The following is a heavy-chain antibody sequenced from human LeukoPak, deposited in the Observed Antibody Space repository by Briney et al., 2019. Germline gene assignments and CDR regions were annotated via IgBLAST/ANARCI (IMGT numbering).Heavy chain of an antibody. CDR2: IDPNSGVT. J-gene: IGHJ4*02. V-gene: IGHV1-2*02. CDR1: GYTFTGYY. Sequence: ASVKVSCKASGYTFTGYYMHWVRQAPGQGLEWMGWIDPNSGVTNYGQKFQGRVTMTRDSSIRTAYMELSRLRSDDTAVYYCARVRYDSSGYPFEYWGQGTLVTVSS. CDR3: ARVRYDSSGYPFEY. D-gene: IGHD3-22*01.